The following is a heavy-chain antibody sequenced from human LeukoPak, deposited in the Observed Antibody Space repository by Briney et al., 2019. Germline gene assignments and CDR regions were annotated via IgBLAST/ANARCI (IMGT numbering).Heavy chain of an antibody. D-gene: IGHD4-23*01. CDR1: GFTFSSYA. CDR3: AKRPTTVVTPGSDY. CDR2: ISGSGGST. V-gene: IGHV3-23*01. Sequence: GGSLRLSWAASGFTFSSYAMSWVRQAPGKGLEWVSAISGSGGSTYYADSVKGRFTISRDNSKNTLYLQMNSLRAEDTAVYYCAKRPTTVVTPGSDYWGQGTLVTVSS. J-gene: IGHJ4*02.